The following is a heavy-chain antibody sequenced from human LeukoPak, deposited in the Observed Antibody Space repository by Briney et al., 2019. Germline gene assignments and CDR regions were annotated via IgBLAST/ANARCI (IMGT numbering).Heavy chain of an antibody. D-gene: IGHD3-16*01. V-gene: IGHV3-23*01. CDR2: ISGSGESK. CDR1: GFTFSSYA. Sequence: GASLRLSCAAAGFTFSSYAMHWVRQVAGKGLEWVSGISGSGESKFYADSVKGRFTVSRDNSKNTLYLQMNSLRVEDTAVYYCAKSQFGGVFDGFDIWGQGTMVTVSS. CDR3: AKSQFGGVFDGFDI. J-gene: IGHJ3*02.